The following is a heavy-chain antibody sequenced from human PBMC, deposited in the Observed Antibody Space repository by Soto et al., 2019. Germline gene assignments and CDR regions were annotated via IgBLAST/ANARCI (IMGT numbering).Heavy chain of an antibody. J-gene: IGHJ4*02. V-gene: IGHV1-18*01. Sequence: QVQLVQSGAEVKKPGASVKVSCKASGYTFTSYGISWGRQAPGQGLEWMAWISAYNGHTNYAQKLQGRVTMTTDTPTRTAYMELRSLRSDDTDVYYCARVGGHDYSHYKDYWGQGTLVTVSS. D-gene: IGHD4-4*01. CDR1: GYTFTSYG. CDR2: ISAYNGHT. CDR3: ARVGGHDYSHYKDY.